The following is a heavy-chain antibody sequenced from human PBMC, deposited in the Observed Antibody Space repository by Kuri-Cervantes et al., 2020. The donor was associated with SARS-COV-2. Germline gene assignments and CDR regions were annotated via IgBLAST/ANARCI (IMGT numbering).Heavy chain of an antibody. V-gene: IGHV1-69*04. CDR2: IIPILGIA. Sequence: SVKVSCKASGGTFSSYAISWVRQAPGQGLEWMGRIIPILGIANYAQKFQGRVTITADKSTSTAYMELSSLRSDDTAVYYCARCSSGLTYFDYWGQGTLVTVSS. CDR3: ARCSSGLTYFDY. J-gene: IGHJ4*02. D-gene: IGHD6-19*01. CDR1: GGTFSSYA.